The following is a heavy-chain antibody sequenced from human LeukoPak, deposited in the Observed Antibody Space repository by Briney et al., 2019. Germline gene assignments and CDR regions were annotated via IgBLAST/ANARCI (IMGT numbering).Heavy chain of an antibody. CDR2: VDPEDGET. V-gene: IGHV1-69-2*01. CDR1: RYTFHQNK. D-gene: IGHD6-19*01. Sequence: ASETVSCKASRYTFHQNKIHWVRQAPRKELEWMGHVDPEDGETLYAEDFRGRVTITTDTPLDAPYIELTNLRSDDTAVYYCAKASAWFESWGQGTLVIVSS. J-gene: IGHJ5*01. CDR3: AKASAWFES.